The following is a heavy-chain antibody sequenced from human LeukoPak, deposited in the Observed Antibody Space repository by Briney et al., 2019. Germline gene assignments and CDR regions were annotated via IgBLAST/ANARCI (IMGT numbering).Heavy chain of an antibody. J-gene: IGHJ4*02. V-gene: IGHV3-23*01. D-gene: IGHD3-22*01. CDR3: AKYFYDSSGSDYFDY. CDR1: GFTFSSYA. Sequence: GGSLRLSCAASGFTFSSYAMSWVRQAPGKGLEWVSGISGSGGSTYYADSVKGRFTISRDNSKNTLYLQINSLRAEDTAVYYCAKYFYDSSGSDYFDYWGQGTLVTVSS. CDR2: ISGSGGST.